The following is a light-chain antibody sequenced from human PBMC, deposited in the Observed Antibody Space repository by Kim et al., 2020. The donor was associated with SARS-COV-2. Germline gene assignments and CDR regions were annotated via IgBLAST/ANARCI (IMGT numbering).Light chain of an antibody. CDR3: CSYAGSWV. V-gene: IGLV2-11*01. CDR1: SSDVGAYNY. Sequence: SPGQSVTLSCTGTSSDVGAYNYVSWYQQPPGKAPTLMIYAVSKRPSGVPDRFSGSKSGNTASLTISGLQAEDEADYCCCSYAGSWVFGGGTQLTVL. J-gene: IGLJ3*02. CDR2: AVS.